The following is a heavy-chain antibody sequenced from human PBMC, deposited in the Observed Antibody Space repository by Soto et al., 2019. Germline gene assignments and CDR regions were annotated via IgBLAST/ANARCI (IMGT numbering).Heavy chain of an antibody. Sequence: EVQVVESGGGLVQPGGSLRLSCAASGFNVSRNYMAWVRLAPGRGLEGVSFIYNDGRTADADSVKGRFIISKDHSKNTLSLQMNSLRVEDTAVYYCAISTPIAMGDSFDIWGRGTAVIVSS. D-gene: IGHD2-15*01. J-gene: IGHJ3*02. CDR3: AISTPIAMGDSFDI. CDR1: GFNVSRNY. CDR2: IYNDGRT. V-gene: IGHV3-66*01.